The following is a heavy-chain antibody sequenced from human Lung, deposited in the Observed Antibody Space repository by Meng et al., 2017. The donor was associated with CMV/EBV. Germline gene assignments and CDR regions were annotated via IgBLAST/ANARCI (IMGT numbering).Heavy chain of an antibody. J-gene: IGHJ4*02. CDR2: ISSSSSTI. CDR3: ARDFDWLFVFDY. Sequence: GGSXRLXCAASGFTFSSYSMNWVRQAPGKGLEWVSYISSSSSTIYYADSVKGRFTISRDNAKNSLYLQMNSLRAEDTAVYYCARDFDWLFVFDYWGQGTLVTGSS. D-gene: IGHD3-9*01. CDR1: GFTFSSYS. V-gene: IGHV3-48*04.